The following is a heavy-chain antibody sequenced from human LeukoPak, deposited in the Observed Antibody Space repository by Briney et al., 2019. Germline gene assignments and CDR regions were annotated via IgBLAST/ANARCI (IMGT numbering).Heavy chain of an antibody. V-gene: IGHV3-9*01. CDR2: ISWNSGNV. CDR3: AKSGTYSSSSGYIDS. D-gene: IGHD6-6*01. J-gene: IGHJ4*01. CDR1: GFTLKNYA. Sequence: GGSLRLSCAASGFTLKNYAMHWLREAPGKGLEGVSSISWNSGNVDYSDAVKGRFTLSRDKAKNSLFLQMNSLRDEDTAFYYCAKSGTYSSSSGYIDSWGHGTPVTVSS.